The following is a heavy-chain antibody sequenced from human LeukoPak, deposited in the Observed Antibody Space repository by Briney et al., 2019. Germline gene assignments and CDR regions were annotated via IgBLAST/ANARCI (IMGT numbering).Heavy chain of an antibody. V-gene: IGHV3-23*01. Sequence: PGGSLRLSCAASGFSFSSYAMTWVRQAPGKGPEWVSAISKSGSNIYYADSVKGRFTISRDNSKNTLYLQMNSLRAEDTAVYYCAKDPSSGADYWGQGTLVTVSS. CDR2: ISKSGSNI. CDR3: AKDPSSGADY. J-gene: IGHJ4*02. CDR1: GFSFSSYA. D-gene: IGHD3-22*01.